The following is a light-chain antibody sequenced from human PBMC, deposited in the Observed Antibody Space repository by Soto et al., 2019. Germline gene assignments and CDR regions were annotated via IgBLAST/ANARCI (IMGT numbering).Light chain of an antibody. J-gene: IGLJ3*02. V-gene: IGLV2-14*01. CDR2: EVS. CDR3: ASFTRSSTWM. Sequence: QSVLTQPASVSGSPGQSITISCTGTNSDIGAYNSVSWYQQHPRKAPKLLIFEVSNRPSGTSNRFSGSKSVNTASLTISGLQAEDEAYYYCASFTRSSTWMFGGGTKLPVL. CDR1: NSDIGAYNS.